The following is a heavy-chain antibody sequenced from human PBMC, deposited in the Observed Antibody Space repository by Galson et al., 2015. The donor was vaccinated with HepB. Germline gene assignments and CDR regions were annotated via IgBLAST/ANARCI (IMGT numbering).Heavy chain of an antibody. CDR1: GFTFSRYA. V-gene: IGHV3-23*01. CDR3: AKDAKREWLVDY. Sequence: SLRLSCAASGFTFSRYAMSWVRQAPGKGLEWVSAISGSGGSTYYADSVKGRFTISRDNSKNTLYLQMNSLRAEDTAVYYCAKDAKREWLVDYWGQGTLVTVSS. D-gene: IGHD6-19*01. CDR2: ISGSGGST. J-gene: IGHJ4*02.